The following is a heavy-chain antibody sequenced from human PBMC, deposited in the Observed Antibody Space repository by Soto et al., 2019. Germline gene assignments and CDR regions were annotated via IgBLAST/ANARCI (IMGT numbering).Heavy chain of an antibody. D-gene: IGHD3-22*01. CDR1: GYSFSFYG. CDR3: ARDSLRGYDTRGFYS. V-gene: IGHV1-18*01. J-gene: IGHJ4*02. Sequence: QIQLVQSGAEWRKPGASVKVSCKASGYSFSFYGINWVRQAPGQGLEWMGWVNHSDGNRNCAEKFEDRLTMTTATSTNTVFLELRSLKSDDTAIYYCARDSLRGYDTRGFYSWGQGTMVTDSS. CDR2: VNHSDGNR.